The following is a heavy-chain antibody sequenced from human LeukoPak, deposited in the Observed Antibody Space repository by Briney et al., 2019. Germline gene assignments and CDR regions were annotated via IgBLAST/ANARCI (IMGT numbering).Heavy chain of an antibody. Sequence: SVKVSCKASGGTFSSYAVSWVRQAPGQGLEWMGRIIPILGIANYAQKFQGRVTITADKSTSTAYMELSSLRSEDTAVYYCARDFQEAGMDVWGQGTTVTVSS. CDR2: IIPILGIA. CDR1: GGTFSSYA. V-gene: IGHV1-69*04. J-gene: IGHJ6*02. CDR3: ARDFQEAGMDV. D-gene: IGHD2/OR15-2a*01.